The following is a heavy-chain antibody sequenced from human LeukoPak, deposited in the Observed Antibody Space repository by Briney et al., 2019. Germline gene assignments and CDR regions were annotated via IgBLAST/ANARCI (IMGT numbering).Heavy chain of an antibody. V-gene: IGHV4-39*01. Sequence: PSETLSLTCTVSGGSISSSSYYWGWIRQPPGKGLEWIGSIYYSGSTYYNPSLKSRVTISVDTSKNQFSLKLSSVTAADTAVYYCARHPGGFDPWGQGTLVTVSS. J-gene: IGHJ5*02. CDR2: IYYSGST. CDR3: ARHPGGFDP. D-gene: IGHD1-26*01. CDR1: GGSISSSSYY.